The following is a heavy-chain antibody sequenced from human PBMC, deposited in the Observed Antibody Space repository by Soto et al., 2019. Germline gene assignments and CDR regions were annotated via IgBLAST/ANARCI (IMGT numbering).Heavy chain of an antibody. V-gene: IGHV1-69*01. Sequence: QVQLVQSGAEVKKPGSSVKVSCKASGGTFSSYAISWVRQAPGQGLEWMGGIIPIFGTANYAQKFQGRVTITADESTSTAYMELSSLRSEDTAVYYCARAANDYGDDDLDYGMDVWGQGTTVTVSS. CDR1: GGTFSSYA. D-gene: IGHD4-17*01. CDR3: ARAANDYGDDDLDYGMDV. CDR2: IIPIFGTA. J-gene: IGHJ6*02.